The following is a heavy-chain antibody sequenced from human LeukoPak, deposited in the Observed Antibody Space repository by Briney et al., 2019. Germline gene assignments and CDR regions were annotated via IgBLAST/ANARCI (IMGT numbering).Heavy chain of an antibody. D-gene: IGHD3-9*01. CDR3: AKDMSRHILTGYYGY. V-gene: IGHV3-9*01. CDR2: ISWNSGSI. Sequence: GRSLRLSCAASGFTFDDYAMHWVRQAPGKGLEWVSGISWNSGSIGYADSVKGRFTISRDNAKNSLYLQMNSLRAEDTALYYCAKDMSRHILTGYYGYWGQGTLVTVSS. J-gene: IGHJ4*02. CDR1: GFTFDDYA.